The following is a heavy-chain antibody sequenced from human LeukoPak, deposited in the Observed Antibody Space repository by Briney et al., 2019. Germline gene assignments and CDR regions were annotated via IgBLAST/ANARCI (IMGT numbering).Heavy chain of an antibody. Sequence: GALKIFCKGSGYNFSNYWVGWGRPMPGEGLEWMGIVYPGDSDTRYSPSFQGHVTFSADKSISTAYLQWSSLKASDTVMYYCARQRTGLDSWGPGTLVTVSS. J-gene: IGHJ4*02. CDR3: ARQRTGLDS. D-gene: IGHD3/OR15-3a*01. V-gene: IGHV5-51*01. CDR1: GYNFSNYW. CDR2: VYPGDSDT.